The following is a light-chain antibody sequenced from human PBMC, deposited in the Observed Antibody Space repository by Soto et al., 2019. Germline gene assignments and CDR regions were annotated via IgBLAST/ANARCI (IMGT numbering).Light chain of an antibody. Sequence: EIVLTQSPATLSLSPGERASLSCRASQSVSSYLVWYQQKPGQAPRLLIYDASNRATGIPARFSGSGSGTDFTLTISSLEPQDFVVYYCQQRNNWPQTFGGGTKVEIK. CDR3: QQRNNWPQT. CDR2: DAS. CDR1: QSVSSY. J-gene: IGKJ4*01. V-gene: IGKV3-11*01.